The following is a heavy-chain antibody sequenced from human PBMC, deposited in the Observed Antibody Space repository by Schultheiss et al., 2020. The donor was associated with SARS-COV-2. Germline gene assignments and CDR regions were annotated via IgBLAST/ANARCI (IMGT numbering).Heavy chain of an antibody. V-gene: IGHV1-18*01. J-gene: IGHJ6*02. CDR2: ISAYNGNT. CDR3: ARSGDLPYYYYGLDV. D-gene: IGHD3-10*01. Sequence: ASVKVSCKSSGYTFTSYGISWVRQAPGQGLEWMGWISAYNGNTNYAQKLQGRVTMTADTSSSTVYMDLRSLTSDDTAVYYCARSGDLPYYYYGLDVWGQGTTVTVSS. CDR1: GYTFTSYG.